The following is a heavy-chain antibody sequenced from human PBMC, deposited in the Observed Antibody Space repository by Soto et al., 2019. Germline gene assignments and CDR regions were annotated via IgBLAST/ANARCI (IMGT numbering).Heavy chain of an antibody. J-gene: IGHJ4*02. CDR3: ARGAVTGTSLFDY. CDR1: GFTLTTYS. D-gene: IGHD6-19*01. Sequence: GSLRLSCAVSGFTLTTYSMNWVRQAPGKGLEWISFINKNGFTIYYADSVKGRFTISRDYAKNSLYLQMDSLGHEDTAVYYCARGAVTGTSLFDYWGLGTLVTVSS. CDR2: INKNGFTI. V-gene: IGHV3-48*02.